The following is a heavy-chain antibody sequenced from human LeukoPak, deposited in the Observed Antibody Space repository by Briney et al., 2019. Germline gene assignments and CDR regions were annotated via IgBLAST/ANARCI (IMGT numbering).Heavy chain of an antibody. D-gene: IGHD3-3*01. CDR1: GDSIRNSGWS. Sequence: SETLSLTCIVSGDSIRNSGWSWGWIRQPPGKGLEWTGTMPYDENVSDNEIPSYNPSLKRRVTISADTSKNQLSLKVNSVTAADTASYYCARLTLTGVGGRGWFDAWGQGTLVIVSS. CDR3: ARLTLTGVGGRGWFDA. V-gene: IGHV4-39*01. CDR2: MPYDENVSDNEIP. J-gene: IGHJ5*02.